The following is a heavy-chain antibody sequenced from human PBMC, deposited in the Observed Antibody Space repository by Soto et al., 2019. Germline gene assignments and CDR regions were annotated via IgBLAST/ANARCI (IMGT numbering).Heavy chain of an antibody. J-gene: IGHJ2*01. CDR1: GYTFTSYA. CDR3: ARYYYDSSGYWYFDL. V-gene: IGHV1-3*01. Sequence: ASVKVSCKASGYTFTSYAMHWVRQAPGQRLEWMGWINAGNGNKKYSQKFQGRVTITRDTSASTAYMELSRLRSEDTAVYYCARYYYDSSGYWYFDLWGRGTLVTVSS. D-gene: IGHD3-22*01. CDR2: INAGNGNK.